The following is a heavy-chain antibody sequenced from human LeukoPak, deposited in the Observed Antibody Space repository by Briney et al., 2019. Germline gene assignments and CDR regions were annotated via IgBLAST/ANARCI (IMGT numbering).Heavy chain of an antibody. CDR1: GFTFSNYA. J-gene: IGHJ4*02. CDR3: ATTVTTGGYFDY. Sequence: PGGSLRLSCAASGFTFSNYAMNWVRQAPGKGLEWVSGISGSGGSTHYADSVKGRFTISRDNSKNTVYLQMNSLRAEDTAVNYCATTVTTGGYFDYWGQGTLVTVSS. D-gene: IGHD4-17*01. CDR2: ISGSGGST. V-gene: IGHV3-23*01.